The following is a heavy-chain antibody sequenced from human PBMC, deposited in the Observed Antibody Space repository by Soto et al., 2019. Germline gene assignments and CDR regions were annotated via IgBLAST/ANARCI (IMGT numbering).Heavy chain of an antibody. CDR2: ISASGGST. CDR1: GFTFSSYA. J-gene: IGHJ4*02. D-gene: IGHD6-13*01. Sequence: GGSLRLSCAASGFTFSSYAMSWVRQAPGKGLEWVSAISASGGSTHYADSVKGRFTISRDNSKNTVYLQINSLRAEDTAVYHCAKDRGSTAARFDYWGQGTVVTVSS. CDR3: AKDRGSTAARFDY. V-gene: IGHV3-23*01.